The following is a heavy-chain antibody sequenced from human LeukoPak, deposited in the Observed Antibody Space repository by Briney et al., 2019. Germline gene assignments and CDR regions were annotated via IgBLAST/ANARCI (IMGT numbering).Heavy chain of an antibody. CDR3: ARDYADYVGYFFFDY. J-gene: IGHJ4*02. CDR2: ISGGGETT. V-gene: IGHV3-23*01. D-gene: IGHD4-17*01. CDR1: GFTFSSYA. Sequence: GGSLRLSCAASGFTFSSYAMSWVRQAPGKGLEWGSSISGGGETTYYADSAKGRFTISRDNSQNTLYLQMNSLRAEDTAVYYCARDYADYVGYFFFDYWGQGTLVTVSS.